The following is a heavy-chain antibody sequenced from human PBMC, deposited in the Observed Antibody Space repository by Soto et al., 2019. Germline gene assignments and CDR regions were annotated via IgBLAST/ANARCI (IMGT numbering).Heavy chain of an antibody. CDR2: IKQDGSEK. Sequence: GGSLRLSCAASGFTFSSYWMSWVRQAPGKGLEWVANIKQDGSEKYYVDSVKGRFTISRDNAKNSLYLQMNSLRAEDTAVYYCARGNIVVLVAATSLPDYWGQGALVTVSS. D-gene: IGHD2-15*01. CDR3: ARGNIVVLVAATSLPDY. CDR1: GFTFSSYW. J-gene: IGHJ4*02. V-gene: IGHV3-7*03.